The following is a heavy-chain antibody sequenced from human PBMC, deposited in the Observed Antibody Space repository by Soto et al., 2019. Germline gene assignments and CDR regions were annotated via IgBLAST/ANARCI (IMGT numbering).Heavy chain of an antibody. V-gene: IGHV1-46*03. CDR1: GDTLSTYY. D-gene: IGHD3-22*01. Sequence: VQLVQSGAEVKRPGASVKISCKASGDTLSTYYMHWARQAPGQGLEWMGIINPRSGKTNYPQKFQGRVTMTRDTSPTTVYMELGTLRSEDTAMYYCARGVGYSDSSGYPFDYCGQGTLVTVSS. CDR2: INPRSGKT. CDR3: ARGVGYSDSSGYPFDY. J-gene: IGHJ4*02.